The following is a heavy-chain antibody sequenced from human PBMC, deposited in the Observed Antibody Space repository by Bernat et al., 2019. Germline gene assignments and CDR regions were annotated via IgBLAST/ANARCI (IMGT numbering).Heavy chain of an antibody. J-gene: IGHJ4*02. D-gene: IGHD4-17*01. CDR1: GYTFTSYA. CDR3: ALDYGDYVGMDY. Sequence: QVQLVQSGAEVKKPGASVKVSCKASGYTFTSYAMHWVRLAPGQRLEWMGWINAGNGNTKYSQKFQGRVIITRDTSASTAYMELSSLRSEDTAVYYCALDYGDYVGMDYWGQGTLVTVSS. CDR2: INAGNGNT. V-gene: IGHV1-3*01.